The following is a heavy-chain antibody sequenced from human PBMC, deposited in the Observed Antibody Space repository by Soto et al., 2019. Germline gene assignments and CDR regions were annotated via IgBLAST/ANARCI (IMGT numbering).Heavy chain of an antibody. CDR3: ATGVQRAHRPYAFDI. J-gene: IGHJ3*02. CDR2: VKSRIDGETA. Sequence: EVQLVESGGGSVEPGGSLRLSCAASGFTFNNAWMSWVRQGPGKGLEWVGRVKSRIDGETADYPAPVKGRFTISRDDSKNMVYLQMNSLKTEDTALYYCATGVQRAHRPYAFDIWGQGTVVTVSS. V-gene: IGHV3-15*01. D-gene: IGHD6-6*01. CDR1: GFTFNNAW.